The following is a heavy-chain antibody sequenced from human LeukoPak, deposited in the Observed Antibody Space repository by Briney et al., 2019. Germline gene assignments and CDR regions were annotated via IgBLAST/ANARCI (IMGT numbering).Heavy chain of an antibody. CDR3: ASGGGVLLWFGDPHSYYMDV. J-gene: IGHJ6*03. V-gene: IGHV3-11*04. Sequence: GGSLRLSCAASGFTFSDYYMSWIRQAPGKGLEWVSYISSSGSTIYYADSVKGRFTISRDNAKNSLYLQMNSLRAEDTAVYYCASGGGVLLWFGDPHSYYMDVWGKGTTVTVSS. D-gene: IGHD3-10*01. CDR1: GFTFSDYY. CDR2: ISSSGSTI.